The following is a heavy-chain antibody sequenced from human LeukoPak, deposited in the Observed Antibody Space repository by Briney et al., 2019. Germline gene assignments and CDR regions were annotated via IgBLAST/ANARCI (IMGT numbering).Heavy chain of an antibody. D-gene: IGHD2-15*01. J-gene: IGHJ3*02. V-gene: IGHV1-18*01. CDR2: ISAYSGHT. CDR1: GYTFTSYG. Sequence: GAPVKVSCKASGYTFTSYGISWVRQAPGQGLEWMGWISAYSGHTYYARKLQGRVTMTTHTSTSTAYMELRSLRSDDTAVYYCARVYCSGGSCLDAFDIWGQGTMVTVSS. CDR3: ARVYCSGGSCLDAFDI.